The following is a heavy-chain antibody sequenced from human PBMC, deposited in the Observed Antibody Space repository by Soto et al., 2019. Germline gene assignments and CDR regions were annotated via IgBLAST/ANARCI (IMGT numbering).Heavy chain of an antibody. CDR1: GFTFTSYG. J-gene: IGHJ4*02. Sequence: QAHLVESGGGVVQPGRSLRLSCAASGFTFTSYGMHWVRQAPGTRLEWVAVISYDGGLQHYADSVKGRFTISRDHSKNMVLLQMNSLRAEDTAVYYWVSDRGYGHASVPYSCGQGTLVSVSS. CDR3: VSDRGYGHASVPYS. D-gene: IGHD5-18*01. V-gene: IGHV3-30*03. CDR2: ISYDGGLQ.